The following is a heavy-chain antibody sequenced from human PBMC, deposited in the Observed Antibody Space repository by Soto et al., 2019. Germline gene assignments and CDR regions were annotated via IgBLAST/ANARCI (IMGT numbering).Heavy chain of an antibody. CDR1: GFTFSSYG. CDR2: IRGDGGQT. J-gene: IGHJ4*02. V-gene: IGHV3-23*01. CDR3: ARDVGLDSDDFFAY. Sequence: GGSLRLSCTASGFTFSSYGMGWVRQAPGKGLQWVSTIRGDGGQTHYTDSVKGRFSISRDNSKNTVYLQMDSLRAEDTAMYFCARDVGLDSDDFFAYWGQGTKVTVYS. D-gene: IGHD3-9*01.